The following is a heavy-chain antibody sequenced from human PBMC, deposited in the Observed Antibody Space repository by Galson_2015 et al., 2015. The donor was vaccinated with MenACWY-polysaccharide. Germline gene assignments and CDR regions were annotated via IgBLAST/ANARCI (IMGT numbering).Heavy chain of an antibody. CDR3: AKDRSSGTSWYYFDL. CDR2: FPSSGSRP. J-gene: IGHJ2*01. V-gene: IGHV3-23*01. Sequence: SLRLCCAASGFTFSDYGMSWFRQAPGKGLEWVAGFPSSGSRPYYADSVRGRFSVSRDNSDNTLYLQMNSLRAEDTAMYYCAKDRSSGTSWYYFDLWGRGTLVTVSS. CDR1: GFTFSDYG. D-gene: IGHD6-19*01.